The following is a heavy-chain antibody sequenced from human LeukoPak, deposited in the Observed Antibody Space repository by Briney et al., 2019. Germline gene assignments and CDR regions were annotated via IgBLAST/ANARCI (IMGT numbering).Heavy chain of an antibody. CDR1: GGSISSYY. Sequence: SETLSLTCTVSGGSISSYYWSWIRQPPGKGLEWIGEINHSGSTNYNPSLKSRVTISVDTSKNQFSLKLSSVTAADTAVYYCARLMVRGAAYYYYYYMDVWGKGTTVTISS. V-gene: IGHV4-34*01. CDR2: INHSGST. CDR3: ARLMVRGAAYYYYYYMDV. D-gene: IGHD3-10*01. J-gene: IGHJ6*03.